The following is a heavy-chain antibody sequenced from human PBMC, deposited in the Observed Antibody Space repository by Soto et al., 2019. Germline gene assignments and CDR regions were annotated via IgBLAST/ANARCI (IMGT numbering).Heavy chain of an antibody. V-gene: IGHV1-69*02. D-gene: IGHD6-19*01. CDR2: IIPILGIA. CDR3: ARAQYSSQVFDY. Sequence: ASVKVSCKASEGTFSSYTISWVRQAPGQGLEWMRRIIPILGIANYAQKFQGRVTITADKSTSTAYKELSSLRSEDTAVYYCARAQYSSQVFDYWGQGTRDTVSS. J-gene: IGHJ4*02. CDR1: EGTFSSYT.